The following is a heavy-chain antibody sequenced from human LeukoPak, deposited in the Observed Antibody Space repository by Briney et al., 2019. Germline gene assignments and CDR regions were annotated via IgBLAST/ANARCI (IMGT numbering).Heavy chain of an antibody. CDR2: IYTSGST. CDR1: GGSISSGSYY. V-gene: IGHV4-61*02. CDR3: ANNGYSSSWYDPFDY. J-gene: IGHJ4*02. Sequence: SETLSLTCTVSGGSISSGSYYWSWIRQPAGKGLEWIGRIYTSGSTNYNPSLKSRVTISVDTSKNQFSLKLSSVTAADTAVYYCANNGYSSSWYDPFDYWGQGTLVTVSS. D-gene: IGHD6-13*01.